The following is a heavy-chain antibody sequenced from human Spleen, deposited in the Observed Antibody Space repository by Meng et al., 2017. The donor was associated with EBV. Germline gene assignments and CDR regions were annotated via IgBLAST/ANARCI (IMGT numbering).Heavy chain of an antibody. J-gene: IGHJ1*01. CDR1: GYTFTRYG. CDR2: ISGYNGYT. CDR3: ASIDSGDYGYFQH. V-gene: IGHV1-18*01. Sequence: QVHLIQSGAEVKKPGASVKVSCKTSGYTFTRYGITWVRQAPGQGLEWMGWISGYNGYTNYAQNLQDRVTMTTDTSTSTAYMELRSLRSDDTAVYYCASIDSGDYGYFQHWGQGTLVTVSS. D-gene: IGHD4-17*01.